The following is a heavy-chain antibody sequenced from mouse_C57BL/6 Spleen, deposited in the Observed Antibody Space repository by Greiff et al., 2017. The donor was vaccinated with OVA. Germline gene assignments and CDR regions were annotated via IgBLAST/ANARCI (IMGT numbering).Heavy chain of an antibody. J-gene: IGHJ4*01. D-gene: IGHD1-1*02. V-gene: IGHV1-64*01. CDR3: ARGGLGGNEYYYAMDY. Sequence: QVQLQQPGAELVKPGASVKLSCKASGYTFTSYWMHWVKQRPGQGLEWIGMIHPNSGSTNYNEKFKSKATLTVDKSSSTAYMQLSRLTSEDSAVYYCARGGLGGNEYYYAMDYWGQGTSVTVSS. CDR1: GYTFTSYW. CDR2: IHPNSGST.